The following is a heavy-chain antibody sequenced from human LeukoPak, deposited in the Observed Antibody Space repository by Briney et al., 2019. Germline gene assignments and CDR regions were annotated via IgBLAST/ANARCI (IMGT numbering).Heavy chain of an antibody. Sequence: GASLRLSCAASGFTVSSNYMSWVRQAPGKGLEWVSVIYSGGSTYYADSVKGRFTISRDNSKNTLYLQMNSLRAEDTAVYYCASAHSNYAAPFDYWGQGTLVTVSS. D-gene: IGHD4-11*01. CDR1: GFTVSSNY. CDR2: IYSGGST. V-gene: IGHV3-53*01. CDR3: ASAHSNYAAPFDY. J-gene: IGHJ4*02.